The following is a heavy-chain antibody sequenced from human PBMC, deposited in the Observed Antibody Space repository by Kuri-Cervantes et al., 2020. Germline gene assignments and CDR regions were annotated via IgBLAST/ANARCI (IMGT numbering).Heavy chain of an antibody. D-gene: IGHD4-17*01. CDR3: ANLYGDYDSY. CDR1: GFTFSSYA. V-gene: IGHV3-23*01. Sequence: GESLKISCAASGFTFSSYAMSWVRQAPGKGLEWVSAISGSGGSTYYADSVRGRFTISRDNSKNTLYLQMNSLRAEDTAVYYCANLYGDYDSYWGQGTLVTVSS. CDR2: ISGSGGST. J-gene: IGHJ4*02.